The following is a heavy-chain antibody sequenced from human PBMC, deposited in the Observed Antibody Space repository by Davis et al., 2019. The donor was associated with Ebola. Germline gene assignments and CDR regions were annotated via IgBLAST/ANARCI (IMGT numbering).Heavy chain of an antibody. V-gene: IGHV1-69*04. CDR1: GGTFSSYA. CDR2: IIPILGIA. CDR3: AIYASHQRARLYYYYGMDV. J-gene: IGHJ6*02. Sequence: KISCAASGGTFSSYAISWVRQAPGQGLEWMGRIIPILGIANYAQKFQGIVTITADNSTSTAYMELGSLRSEDTAVYYCAIYASHQRARLYYYYGMDVWGQGTTVTVSS. D-gene: IGHD2-2*01.